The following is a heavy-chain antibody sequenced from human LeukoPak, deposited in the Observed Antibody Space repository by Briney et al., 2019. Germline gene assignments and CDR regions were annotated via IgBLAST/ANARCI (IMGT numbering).Heavy chain of an antibody. CDR1: GYSFTSYW. CDR2: IYPGDSDT. V-gene: IGHV5-51*01. J-gene: IGHJ4*02. D-gene: IGHD6-19*01. CDR3: ARSGRSLAVDFDY. Sequence: GESLKTSCKGSGYSFTSYWIGWVRQMPGKGLEWMGIIYPGDSDTRYSPSFQGQVTISADKSISTAYLQWSSLKASDTAMYYCARSGRSLAVDFDYWGQGTLVTVSS.